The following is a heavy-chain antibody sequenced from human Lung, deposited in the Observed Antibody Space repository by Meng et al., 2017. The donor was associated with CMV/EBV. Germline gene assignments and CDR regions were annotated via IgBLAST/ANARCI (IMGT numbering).Heavy chain of an antibody. V-gene: IGHV3-43D*03. D-gene: IGHD4-23*01. J-gene: IGHJ6*02. CDR2: ISWDGGST. CDR1: GFTFDDYA. Sequence: GXXRLSCAASGFTFDDYAMHWVRQAPGKGLEWVSLISWDGGSTYYADSVKGRFTISRDNSKNSLYLQMNSLRAEDTALYYCAKDADGGKGYYYYGMDVWGQGTXVTVSS. CDR3: AKDADGGKGYYYYGMDV.